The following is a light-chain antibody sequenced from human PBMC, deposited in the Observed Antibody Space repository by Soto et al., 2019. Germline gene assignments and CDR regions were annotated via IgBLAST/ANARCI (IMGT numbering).Light chain of an antibody. CDR3: QKYGSSPWT. CDR2: RAS. J-gene: IGKJ1*01. Sequence: DIVLTQSPGTLSLSPGERATLSCRASQSVSSTYLAWYQQKPGQSPRLLIYRASSRATGIPDRFSGRGSGTDFTLTISRLEPEDFAVYYCQKYGSSPWTFGQGTKVEIK. CDR1: QSVSSTY. V-gene: IGKV3-20*01.